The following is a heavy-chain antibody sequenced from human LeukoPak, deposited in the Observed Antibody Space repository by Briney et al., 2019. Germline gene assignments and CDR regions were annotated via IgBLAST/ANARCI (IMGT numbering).Heavy chain of an antibody. Sequence: SETLSLTCTVSGGSVSRGDYYWRWIRQPPGKGLEWIGYIYYSGSTYYNPSLKSRVTISVDTSKNQFSLKLSSVTAADTAVYYCARHGRYSGYDPFDYWGQGTLVTVSS. CDR1: GGSVSRGDYY. CDR2: IYYSGST. J-gene: IGHJ4*02. D-gene: IGHD5-12*01. V-gene: IGHV4-30-4*01. CDR3: ARHGRYSGYDPFDY.